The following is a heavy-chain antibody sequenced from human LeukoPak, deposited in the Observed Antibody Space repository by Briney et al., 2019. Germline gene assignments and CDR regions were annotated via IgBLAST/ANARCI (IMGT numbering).Heavy chain of an antibody. V-gene: IGHV3-7*01. D-gene: IGHD4-23*01. J-gene: IGHJ4*02. CDR2: IKEDGSEI. CDR1: AFTFSSYW. Sequence: GGSLRLSWEASAFTFSSYWMSWVRQAPGKGLEWVANIKEDGSEINYVDSVKGRFTISRDNAKNSLFLQMNSLRVEDTAVYHCARDRGYSSFDYWGQGTLVTVSS. CDR3: ARDRGYSSFDY.